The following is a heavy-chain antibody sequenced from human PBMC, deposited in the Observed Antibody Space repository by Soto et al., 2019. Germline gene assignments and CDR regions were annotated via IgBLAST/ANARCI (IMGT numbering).Heavy chain of an antibody. Sequence: SEALSLTCAVYGGSFSGYYWSWIRQPPGKGLEWIGEINHSGSTNYNPPLKSRVTISVDTSKNQFSLQLSSVTAADTAVYYCARGKAEPGTGYYGMHVWGQGTTVTVSS. CDR2: INHSGST. CDR3: ARGKAEPGTGYYGMHV. D-gene: IGHD6-13*01. CDR1: GGSFSGYY. J-gene: IGHJ6*02. V-gene: IGHV4-34*01.